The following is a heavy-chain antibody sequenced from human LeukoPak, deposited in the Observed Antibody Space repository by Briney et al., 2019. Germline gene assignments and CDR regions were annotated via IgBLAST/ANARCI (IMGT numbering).Heavy chain of an antibody. V-gene: IGHV4-59*01. J-gene: IGHJ6*02. Sequence: SETLSLTCSVSGGSIISYYWSWIRQPPGKGLEWIGYFHNTGGTNYNPYVKSRVTISVDTSKNQVSLKLSSVTAADTAVYYCARDNGAYYYGSGSRYMDVWGQGTTVTVSS. CDR1: GGSIISYY. CDR2: FHNTGGT. CDR3: ARDNGAYYYGSGSRYMDV. D-gene: IGHD3-10*01.